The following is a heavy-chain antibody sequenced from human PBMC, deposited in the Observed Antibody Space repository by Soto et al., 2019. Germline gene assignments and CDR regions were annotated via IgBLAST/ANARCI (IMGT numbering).Heavy chain of an antibody. CDR3: ARSIAAFWSGYFDY. Sequence: SETLSLTCTVSGGSISSGGYYWSWIRQHPGKGLEWIGYIYYSGSTYYNPSLKSRVTISVDTSKNQFSLKLSSVTAADTAVYYCARSIAAFWSGYFDYWGQGTLVTVS. J-gene: IGHJ4*02. CDR1: GGSISSGGYY. D-gene: IGHD3-3*01. V-gene: IGHV4-31*03. CDR2: IYYSGST.